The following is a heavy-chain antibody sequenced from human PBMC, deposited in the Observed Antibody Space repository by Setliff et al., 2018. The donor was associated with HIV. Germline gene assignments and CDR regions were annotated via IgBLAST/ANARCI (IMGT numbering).Heavy chain of an antibody. Sequence: SATLSLTSTVSGDSIRGYYWSWIRQPPGKGLEGMGYVFYTGFAAYNPSLKSRLTISVDTSKSQFSLRLTSVTAADTAIYYCARQVSIPGVAITPVDYWGQGALVTVSS. CDR1: GDSIRGYY. CDR3: ARQVSIPGVAITPVDY. D-gene: IGHD5-12*01. CDR2: VFYTGFA. V-gene: IGHV4-59*08. J-gene: IGHJ4*02.